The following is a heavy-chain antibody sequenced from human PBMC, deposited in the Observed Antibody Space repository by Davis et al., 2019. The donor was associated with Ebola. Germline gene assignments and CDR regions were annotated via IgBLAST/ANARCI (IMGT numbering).Heavy chain of an antibody. Sequence: GGSLRLSCAASGFTFSTYNMHWVRQSPGKGLEWVAVTSYDGSNKHYADSVKGRFTISRDNSKNTLYLQMNSLRAEDTAVYYCARALFPVDTAMVTLYYWGQGTLVTVSS. CDR3: ARALFPVDTAMVTLYY. J-gene: IGHJ4*02. CDR2: TSYDGSNK. D-gene: IGHD5-18*01. V-gene: IGHV3-30*03. CDR1: GFTFSTYN.